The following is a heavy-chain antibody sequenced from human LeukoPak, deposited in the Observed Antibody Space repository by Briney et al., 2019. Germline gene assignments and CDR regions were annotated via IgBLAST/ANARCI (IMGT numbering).Heavy chain of an antibody. D-gene: IGHD3-22*01. V-gene: IGHV3-23*01. CDR2: ISGSGGST. CDR3: AKPFHYYDSSGYYYAGFDY. J-gene: IGHJ4*02. CDR1: GFTFSSYA. Sequence: SWGSLRLSCAASGFTFSSYAMSWVRQAPGMGLEWVSAISGSGGSTYYADSVKGRFTISRDNSKNTLYLQMNSLRAEDTAVYYCAKPFHYYDSSGYYYAGFDYWGQGTLVTVSS.